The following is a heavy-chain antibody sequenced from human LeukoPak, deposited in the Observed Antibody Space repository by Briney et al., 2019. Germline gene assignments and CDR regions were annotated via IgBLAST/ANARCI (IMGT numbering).Heavy chain of an antibody. CDR2: IYTSGST. CDR3: ARVSVETNYDFWSGYYYYYYMDV. Sequence: SETLSLTCTVSGGSISSHYWSWIRQPPGKGLEWIGYIYTSGSTNYNPSLKSRVTISVDTSKNQFSLKLSSVTAADTAVYYCARVSVETNYDFWSGYYYYYYMDVWGKGTTVTVSS. V-gene: IGHV4-4*09. D-gene: IGHD3-3*01. J-gene: IGHJ6*03. CDR1: GGSISSHY.